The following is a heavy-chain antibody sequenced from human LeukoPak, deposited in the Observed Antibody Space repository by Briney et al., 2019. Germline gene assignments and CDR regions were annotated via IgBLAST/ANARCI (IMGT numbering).Heavy chain of an antibody. CDR2: IYPADSDT. J-gene: IGHJ4*02. D-gene: IGHD3-3*01. CDR3: ARLVSSRVFDY. CDR1: GYSFTDYW. Sequence: GESLKISCKGSGYSFTDYWIGWVRQMPGKGLEWMGIIYPADSDTRYSPSFQGQVTISADKSISTAYLQWSSLRASDTAMYYCARLVSSRVFDYWGQGTPVTVSS. V-gene: IGHV5-51*01.